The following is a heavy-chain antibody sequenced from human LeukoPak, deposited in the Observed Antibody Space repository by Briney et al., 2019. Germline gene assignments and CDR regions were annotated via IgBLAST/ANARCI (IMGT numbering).Heavy chain of an antibody. J-gene: IGHJ3*02. V-gene: IGHV3-48*04. D-gene: IGHD3-16*02. CDR2: ISSSSSTI. CDR1: GFTFSSYS. Sequence: GGSLRLSCAASGFTFSSYSMNWVRQAPGKGLEWVSYISSSSSTIYYADSVKGRFTISRDNAKNSLYLQTNSLRAEDTAVYYCARGVPFYDYVWGSYRYDAFDIWGQGTMVTVSS. CDR3: ARGVPFYDYVWGSYRYDAFDI.